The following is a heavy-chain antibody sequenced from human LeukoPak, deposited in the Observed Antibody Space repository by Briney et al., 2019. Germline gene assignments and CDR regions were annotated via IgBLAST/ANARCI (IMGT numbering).Heavy chain of an antibody. CDR2: IRSKIYGGTT. J-gene: IGHJ4*02. D-gene: IGHD2-21*02. CDR1: GFTFGDYA. CDR3: SRAGIKHCVGDCYSFY. Sequence: GGSLRLSCTGSGFTFGDYAMSWVRQAPGKGLEWVGFIRSKIYGGTTEYAASVKGRFTISRDDSKSIAYLQMNSLKTEDTAVYYCSRAGIKHCVGDCYSFYWGQGTLVTVSS. V-gene: IGHV3-49*04.